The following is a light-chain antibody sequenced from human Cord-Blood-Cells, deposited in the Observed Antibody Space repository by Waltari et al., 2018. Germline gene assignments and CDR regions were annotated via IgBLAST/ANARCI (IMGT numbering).Light chain of an antibody. Sequence: SYELTQPPSLSVSPGQTARITSSGAALPKQYAYWYQQKPGQAPVLVIYKDSERPPGIPERFSGSSSGTTVTLTISGVQAEDEADYYCQSADSSGTYRWVFGGGTKLTVL. CDR1: ALPKQY. CDR2: KDS. J-gene: IGLJ3*02. V-gene: IGLV3-25*03. CDR3: QSADSSGTYRWV.